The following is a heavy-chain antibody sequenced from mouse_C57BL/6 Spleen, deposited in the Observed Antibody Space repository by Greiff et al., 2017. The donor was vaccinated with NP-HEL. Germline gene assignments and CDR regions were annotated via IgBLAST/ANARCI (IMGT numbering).Heavy chain of an antibody. CDR2: IDPETGGT. J-gene: IGHJ3*01. V-gene: IGHV1-15*01. D-gene: IGHD1-1*01. Sequence: QVQLKESGAELVRPGASVTLSCKASGYTFTDYEMHWVKQTPVHGLEWIGAIDPETGGTAYNQKFKGKAILTADKSSSTAYMELRSLTSEDSAVYYCTRSYYGSSYLFAYWGQGTLVTVSA. CDR3: TRSYYGSSYLFAY. CDR1: GYTFTDYE.